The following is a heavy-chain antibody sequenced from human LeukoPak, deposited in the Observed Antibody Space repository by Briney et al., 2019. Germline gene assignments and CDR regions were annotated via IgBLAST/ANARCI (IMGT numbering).Heavy chain of an antibody. Sequence: ASVKVSCKASGYTFTSYHMYWVRQAPGQGLEWMGIINPSGGSTSYAQKFQGRVTMTRDTSTSTVYLELSSLRSGDTAVYYCARDQYSGSYIDYWGQGTLVTVSS. V-gene: IGHV1-46*01. D-gene: IGHD1-26*01. CDR2: INPSGGST. CDR3: ARDQYSGSYIDY. J-gene: IGHJ4*02. CDR1: GYTFTSYH.